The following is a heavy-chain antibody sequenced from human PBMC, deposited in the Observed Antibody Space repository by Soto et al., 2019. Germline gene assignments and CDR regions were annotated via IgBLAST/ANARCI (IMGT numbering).Heavy chain of an antibody. V-gene: IGHV1-18*01. Sequence: ASVKVSCKASGYTFHNYGVHWVRQAPGHGLEWMGRISAYNYNTHYAQNFEGRVTMTTDTSTSTAYMELRSLRSDDTAIYYCATLTGVFRLFFDYWGQGTQVTVSS. D-gene: IGHD3-16*01. CDR2: ISAYNYNT. CDR1: GYTFHNYG. J-gene: IGHJ4*02. CDR3: ATLTGVFRLFFDY.